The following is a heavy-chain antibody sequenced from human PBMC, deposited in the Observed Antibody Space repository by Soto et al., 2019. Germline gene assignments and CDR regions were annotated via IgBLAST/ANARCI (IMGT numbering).Heavy chain of an antibody. CDR2: INPDGSNT. CDR3: ARDPFFGAFDI. CDR1: GFTFSSHW. Sequence: GGSLRLSCAASGFTFSSHWMTWLRQAPGKGPEWVASINPDGSNTYYVDSVKGRLTIFRDNSKNSLYVQLNGLRAEDSAMYYCARDPFFGAFDIWGQGTMVTVSS. J-gene: IGHJ3*02. V-gene: IGHV3-7*03. D-gene: IGHD3-16*01.